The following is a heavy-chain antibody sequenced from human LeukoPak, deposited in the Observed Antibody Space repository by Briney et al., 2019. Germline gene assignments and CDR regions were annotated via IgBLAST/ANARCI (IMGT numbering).Heavy chain of an antibody. Sequence: ASVKVSCKASGYTFTSYAMNWVREAPGQGREWMGWINTNTGNPTYAQGPTGRFVFSLDTSVSTAYLQISSLKAEDTAVYYCAREGGDLSGIYGDYLPDYWGQGTLVTVSS. CDR3: AREGGDLSGIYGDYLPDY. CDR2: INTNTGNP. CDR1: GYTFTSYA. J-gene: IGHJ4*02. V-gene: IGHV7-4-1*02. D-gene: IGHD4-17*01.